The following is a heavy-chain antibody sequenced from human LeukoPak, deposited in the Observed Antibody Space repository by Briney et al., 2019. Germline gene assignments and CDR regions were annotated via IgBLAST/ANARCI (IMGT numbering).Heavy chain of an antibody. J-gene: IGHJ4*02. D-gene: IGHD5-18*01. CDR1: GFTFSSYA. Sequence: GGSLRLSCAASGFTFSSYAMHWVRQAPGKGLEWVAVIWFDASNKFFGDSVKGRFTISRDNSKNTLYLHMTSLRAEDTAVYYCARDPRRYSYGYYFDYWGQGTLVTVSS. CDR2: IWFDASNK. V-gene: IGHV3-33*01. CDR3: ARDPRRYSYGYYFDY.